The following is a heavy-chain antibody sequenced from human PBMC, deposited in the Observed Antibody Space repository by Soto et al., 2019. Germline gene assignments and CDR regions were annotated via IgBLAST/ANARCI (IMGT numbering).Heavy chain of an antibody. CDR1: GFTVSSNY. Sequence: EVQLVETGGGLIQPGGSLRLSCAASGFTVSSNYMSWVRQAPGKGLEWVSVIYSGGSTYYADSVKGRFTISRDNSKNTLYLERNSLRAEDTAVYYCARAGCRRSGGSFQIAEYFQHWGQGTLVTVSS. CDR2: IYSGGST. V-gene: IGHV3-53*02. CDR3: ARAGCRRSGGSFQIAEYFQH. D-gene: IGHD2-15*01. J-gene: IGHJ1*01.